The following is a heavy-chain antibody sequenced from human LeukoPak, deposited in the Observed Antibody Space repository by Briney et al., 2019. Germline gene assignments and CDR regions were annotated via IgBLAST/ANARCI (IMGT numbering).Heavy chain of an antibody. Sequence: GGSLRLSCAASGFTFSRQSMNWVRQAPGKGLDCVSSITSSGSYIYYADSVKGRFTISRDNALNTVYLQMNSLRVEDTAVYYCARDRGREFYYGLDVWGQGTTVTVSS. D-gene: IGHD2-15*01. CDR2: ITSSGSYI. CDR1: GFTFSRQS. V-gene: IGHV3-21*01. CDR3: ARDRGREFYYGLDV. J-gene: IGHJ6*02.